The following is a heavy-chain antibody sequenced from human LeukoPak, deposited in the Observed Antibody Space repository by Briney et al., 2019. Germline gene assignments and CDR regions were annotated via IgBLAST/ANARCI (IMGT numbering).Heavy chain of an antibody. J-gene: IGHJ4*02. CDR2: MYTTGAT. Sequence: SETLSLTCTVSSGSINSYYWGWVRQPPGKGLEWIGRMYTTGATQYNPTLKSRVTMSIDTSPNQFSLNLTSMAAADAAVYYCGREGYTASFYFLDYWSQGTLV. D-gene: IGHD1-26*01. V-gene: IGHV4-4*07. CDR1: SGSINSYY. CDR3: GREGYTASFYFLDY.